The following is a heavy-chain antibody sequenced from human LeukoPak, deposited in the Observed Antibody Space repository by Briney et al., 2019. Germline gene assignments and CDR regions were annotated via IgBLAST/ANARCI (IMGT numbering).Heavy chain of an antibody. D-gene: IGHD1-26*01. CDR2: IYSGGST. V-gene: IGHV3-66*01. Sequence: GGSLRLSCAASGFTVSSNYMSWVRQAPGKGLEWVSIIYSGGSTYYADSVKDRFIISRDNSKNTLYLQMNSLRAEDTAVYYCARDLRYSGSYYVYWGQGTLVTVSS. J-gene: IGHJ4*02. CDR3: ARDLRYSGSYYVY. CDR1: GFTVSSNY.